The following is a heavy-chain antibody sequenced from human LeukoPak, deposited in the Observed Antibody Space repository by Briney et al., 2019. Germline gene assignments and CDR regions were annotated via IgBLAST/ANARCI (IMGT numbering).Heavy chain of an antibody. Sequence: QPGGSLRLSCAASGFTFNKYWMNWVRQAPGKGLEWVANIKQDGSEKYYVDSVKGRFTISRGNAKNSLFLQMDSLRAEDTAVYYCARDEWAGTVAYWGQGTLVTVSS. CDR3: ARDEWAGTVAY. CDR2: IKQDGSEK. J-gene: IGHJ4*02. CDR1: GFTFNKYW. V-gene: IGHV3-7*01. D-gene: IGHD6-19*01.